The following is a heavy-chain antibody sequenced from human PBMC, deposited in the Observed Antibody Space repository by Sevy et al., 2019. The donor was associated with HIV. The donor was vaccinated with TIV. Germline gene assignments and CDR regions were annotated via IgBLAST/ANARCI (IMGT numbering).Heavy chain of an antibody. D-gene: IGHD6-13*01. CDR2: VSSRSSYT. Sequence: GGSLRLSCAASGFTFSDYYMSWIRQAPGKGLEWVSYVSSRSSYTNYADSVKGRFTISRDNAKNSLYLQMDSLRAEDAAVYYCVRCRVAAADYYFDHWGQGTLVTASS. J-gene: IGHJ4*02. CDR3: VRCRVAAADYYFDH. V-gene: IGHV3-11*06. CDR1: GFTFSDYY.